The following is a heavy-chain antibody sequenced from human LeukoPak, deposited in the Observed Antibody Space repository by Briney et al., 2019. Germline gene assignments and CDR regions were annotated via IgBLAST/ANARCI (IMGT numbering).Heavy chain of an antibody. CDR1: GGSISSYY. V-gene: IGHV4-59*08. CDR3: ARQPNWFDP. CDR2: ISYSGST. Sequence: SETLSLTCTASGGSISSYYWSWIRQPPGKGLEWIGYISYSGSTNYNPSLKSRVTISVDTSKNQFSLKLSSVTAADTAVYYCARQPNWFDPWGQGTLVTVSS. J-gene: IGHJ5*02.